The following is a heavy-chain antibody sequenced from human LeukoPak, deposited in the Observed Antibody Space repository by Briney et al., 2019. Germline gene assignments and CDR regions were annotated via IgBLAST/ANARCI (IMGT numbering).Heavy chain of an antibody. CDR1: GYTFTSYY. V-gene: IGHV1-46*01. Sequence: ASVKVSCKASGYTFTSYYMHWVRQAPGQGLEWMGIINPSGGSTTYAQKFQGRVTMTRDTSTSTVYMELSSLRSEDTAVYYCAREGRIVGATTSYYFDYWGRGTLVTVSS. CDR3: AREGRIVGATTSYYFDY. D-gene: IGHD1-26*01. J-gene: IGHJ4*02. CDR2: INPSGGST.